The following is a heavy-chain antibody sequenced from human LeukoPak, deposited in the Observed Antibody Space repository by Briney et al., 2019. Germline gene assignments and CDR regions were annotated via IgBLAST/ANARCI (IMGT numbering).Heavy chain of an antibody. CDR3: ARRRTTTCYTLVCFYYHCIDV. D-gene: IGHD2-2*02. J-gene: IGHJ6*03. CDR2: INHSGST. CDR1: GFNFMNYW. Sequence: GSLRLSCAASGFNFMNYWMSWVRQPPGKGLEWIGEINHSGSTNYSPSLKSRVAMSVDTSKNQFSLKLSSVTAADTAVYYCARRRTTTCYTLVCFYYHCIDVWGNGTTVTVSS. V-gene: IGHV4-34*01.